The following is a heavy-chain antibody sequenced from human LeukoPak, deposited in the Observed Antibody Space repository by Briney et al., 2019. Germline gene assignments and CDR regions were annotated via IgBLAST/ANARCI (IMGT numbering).Heavy chain of an antibody. CDR1: GYTFTTYY. CDR2: INPSGGST. CDR3: ARYLGGGYFDY. J-gene: IGHJ4*02. D-gene: IGHD3-16*01. Sequence: ASAKVSCKASGYTFTTYYIYWMRQAPGQGLEWMGLINPSGGSTSYAQKFLGRVTMTRDMSSSTVYMELSSLRSEDTAVYYCARYLGGGYFDYWGQGTLVTVSS. V-gene: IGHV1-46*01.